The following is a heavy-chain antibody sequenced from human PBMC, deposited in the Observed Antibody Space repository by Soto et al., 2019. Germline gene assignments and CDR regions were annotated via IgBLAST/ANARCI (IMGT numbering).Heavy chain of an antibody. CDR1: GYSFTSYW. V-gene: IGHV5-10-1*01. CDR3: ARRGYCSGGSCYSDAFDI. Sequence: GESLKISCKGSGYSFTSYWISWVRQMPGKGLEWMGRIDPSDSYTNYSPSFQGHVTISADKSISTAYLQWSSLKASDTAMYYCARRGYCSGGSCYSDAFDIWGQGTMVTVSS. D-gene: IGHD2-15*01. CDR2: IDPSDSYT. J-gene: IGHJ3*02.